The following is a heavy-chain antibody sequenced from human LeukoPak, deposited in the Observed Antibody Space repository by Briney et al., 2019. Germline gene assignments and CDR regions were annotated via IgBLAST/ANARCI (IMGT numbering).Heavy chain of an antibody. Sequence: SLNLSFAASGFTFEDFAMNWVRQAPGKALEWVSGITWNSGSIGYADSVKGRFTISRDNAKNSLYLQMNSLRAEDMALYYCAKTSRGSFDYWGQGTLVTVSS. CDR2: ITWNSGSI. D-gene: IGHD3-10*01. CDR3: AKTSRGSFDY. J-gene: IGHJ4*02. V-gene: IGHV3-9*03. CDR1: GFTFEDFA.